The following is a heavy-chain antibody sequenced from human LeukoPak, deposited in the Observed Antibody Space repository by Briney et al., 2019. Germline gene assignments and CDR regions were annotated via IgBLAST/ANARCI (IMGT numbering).Heavy chain of an antibody. D-gene: IGHD3-22*01. J-gene: IGHJ4*02. CDR2: LSDSGDST. Sequence: GGSLRLSCAASGFTFAGKAMGWAARAHGKGRGWSSLLSDSGDSTYYADSEKGRFTISRDNSKNTPFLQMSSLRAEDTAVYYCAKVITYYFDSSGFSTDYWGQGTLVTVSS. CDR3: AKVITYYFDSSGFSTDY. V-gene: IGHV3-23*01. CDR1: GFTFAGKA.